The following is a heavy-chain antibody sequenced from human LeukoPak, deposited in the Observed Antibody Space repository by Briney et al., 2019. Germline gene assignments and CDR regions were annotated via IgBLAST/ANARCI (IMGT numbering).Heavy chain of an antibody. J-gene: IGHJ4*02. CDR1: GGSISSSSYY. CDR2: IYYSGST. Sequence: PSETLSLTCTVSGGSISSSSYYWGWIRQPPGKGLEWIGSIYYSGSTNYNPSLKSRVTISVDTSKNQFSLKLSSVTAADTAVYYCAREPLYYGSGTSRPDYWGQGTLVTVSS. D-gene: IGHD3-10*01. V-gene: IGHV4-39*07. CDR3: AREPLYYGSGTSRPDY.